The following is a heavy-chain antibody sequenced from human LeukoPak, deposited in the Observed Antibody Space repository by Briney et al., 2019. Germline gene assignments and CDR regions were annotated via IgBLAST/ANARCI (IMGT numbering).Heavy chain of an antibody. Sequence: GGSLRLSCAAAGFSFSAFDIHWVRQAPGKGLEWVARIKTKAESDATAYAASVKGRFTVSRDDSRNTAYLQMNNLKSEDTAVYYCARRDCWSFKCYPFDYWGQGILVSVSS. CDR3: ARRDCWSFKCYPFDY. CDR2: IKTKAESDAT. CDR1: GFSFSAFD. D-gene: IGHD3-3*01. V-gene: IGHV3-73*01. J-gene: IGHJ4*02.